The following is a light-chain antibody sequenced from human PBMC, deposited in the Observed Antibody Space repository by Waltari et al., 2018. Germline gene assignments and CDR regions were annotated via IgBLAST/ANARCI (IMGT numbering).Light chain of an antibody. CDR3: QQAKSFPIT. CDR1: QDIGDR. CDR2: GSS. V-gene: IGKV1-12*01. J-gene: IGKJ3*01. Sequence: DIQMTQSPSSVSASVGDRVTITCRASQDIGDRLACYQQKPGKAPNLLISGSSSLQAGVPSRFSGSGSGTEFTLTISALQPEDFATYYCQQAKSFPITFGPGTKVDIK.